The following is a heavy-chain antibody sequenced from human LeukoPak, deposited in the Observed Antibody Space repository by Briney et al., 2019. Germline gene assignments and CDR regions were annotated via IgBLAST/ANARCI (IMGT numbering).Heavy chain of an antibody. V-gene: IGHV4-59*01. D-gene: IGHD6-19*01. Sequence: TSETLSLTCTVSGGSISSYYWSWIRQPPGKGLEWIGYIYYSGSTNYNPSLKSRVTISVDTSKNQFSLKLSSVTAADTAVYYCARVAIAVAGTIYYYYMDVWGKGTTVTVSS. CDR2: IYYSGST. CDR3: ARVAIAVAGTIYYYYMDV. CDR1: GGSISSYY. J-gene: IGHJ6*03.